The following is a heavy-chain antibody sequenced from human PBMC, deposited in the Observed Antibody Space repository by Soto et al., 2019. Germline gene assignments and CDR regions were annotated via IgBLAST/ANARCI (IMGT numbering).Heavy chain of an antibody. V-gene: IGHV1-18*01. CDR2: ISAYNGNT. J-gene: IGHJ5*02. D-gene: IGHD4-17*01. CDR3: ARASSDYGDYFWFDP. CDR1: GYTFTSYG. Sequence: ASVKVSCKASGYTFTSYGISWVRQAPGQGLEWMGWISAYNGNTNYAQKLQGRVTMTTDTSTSTAYMELRSLRSDDTAVYYCARASSDYGDYFWFDPWGQGTLVTVSS.